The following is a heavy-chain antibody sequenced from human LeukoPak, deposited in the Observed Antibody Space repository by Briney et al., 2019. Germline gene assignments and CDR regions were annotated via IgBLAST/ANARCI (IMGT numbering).Heavy chain of an antibody. Sequence: SETLSLTCTVSGGSIGSGTYYWGWIRQSPGKGLEWIGSIFYSGSTNYNPSLRSRVTISVDTSKNQNQFSLRLNSVTAADTAMYYCAKSGGYGLIDYWGQGTRVTVSS. J-gene: IGHJ4*02. CDR1: GGSIGSGTYY. V-gene: IGHV4-39*01. CDR3: AKSGGYGLIDY. CDR2: IFYSGST. D-gene: IGHD1-26*01.